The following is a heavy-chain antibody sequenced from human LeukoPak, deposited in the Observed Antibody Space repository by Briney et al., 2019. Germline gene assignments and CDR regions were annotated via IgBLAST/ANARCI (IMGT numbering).Heavy chain of an antibody. D-gene: IGHD1-26*01. CDR2: IIPILGIA. CDR3: ARSQGYSGSYYVHDY. V-gene: IGHV1-69*04. J-gene: IGHJ4*02. Sequence: ASVKVSCKASRGTFSSYAISWLRQAPGQGLEWMGRIIPILGIANYAQKFQGRVTITADKSTSTAYMELSSLRSEDTAVYYCARSQGYSGSYYVHDYWGQGTPVTVSS. CDR1: RGTFSSYA.